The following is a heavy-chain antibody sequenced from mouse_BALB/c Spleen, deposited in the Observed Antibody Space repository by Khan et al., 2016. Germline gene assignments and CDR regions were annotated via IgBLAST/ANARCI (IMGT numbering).Heavy chain of an antibody. V-gene: IGHV2-9*02. J-gene: IGHJ4*01. CDR2: IWAGGST. Sequence: QVQLKESGPGLVVPSQSLSITCTVSGFSLTSYGVHWVRQPPGKGLEWLGVIWAGGSTNYNSALMSRLSISKDNSKSQVFLKMNSLQTDDTAMYYCARDPSYRGAMDYWGQGTSVTVSS. CDR1: GFSLTSYG. CDR3: ARDPSYRGAMDY. D-gene: IGHD2-14*01.